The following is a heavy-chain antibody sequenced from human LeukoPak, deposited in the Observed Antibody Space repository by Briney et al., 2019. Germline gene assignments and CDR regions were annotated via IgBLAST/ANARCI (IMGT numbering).Heavy chain of an antibody. CDR2: MNPNSGNT. Sequence: VSVKVSCKASGYTFTSYDINWVRQATGQGLEWMGWMNPNSGNTGYAQKFQGRVTMTRDPSISTAYMDPSSLTSEDTAVYYCARGITAGVDYWGQGTLVTVSS. CDR1: GYTFTSYD. CDR3: ARGITAGVDY. V-gene: IGHV1-8*01. J-gene: IGHJ4*02. D-gene: IGHD6-13*01.